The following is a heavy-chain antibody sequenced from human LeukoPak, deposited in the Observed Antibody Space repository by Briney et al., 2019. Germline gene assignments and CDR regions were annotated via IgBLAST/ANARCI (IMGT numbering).Heavy chain of an antibody. D-gene: IGHD2-15*01. CDR2: IYSGGST. V-gene: IGHV3-66*01. CDR3: AYPYCSGGSCPVDY. Sequence: PGGSLRLSCAASGFTVSSNYMSWVRQAPGKGLEWVSVIYSGGSTYYADSVKGRFTISRDNSKNTLYLQMNSLRAEDTAVYYCAYPYCSGGSCPVDYWGQGTLVTVSS. CDR1: GFTVSSNY. J-gene: IGHJ4*02.